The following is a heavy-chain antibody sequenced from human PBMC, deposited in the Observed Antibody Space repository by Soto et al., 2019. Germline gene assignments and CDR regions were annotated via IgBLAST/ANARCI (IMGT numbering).Heavy chain of an antibody. CDR2: ISYSGNT. Sequence: PSETLSLTCTVSGGSISSGDHYWSWIRQPPGKGLEWIGYISYSGNTYYNPSLKSRITISVDMSKNQFSLKLTSVTAADTAVYYCARTNYDYIWGSYRFDFWGQGTLVTVSS. D-gene: IGHD3-16*02. J-gene: IGHJ4*02. CDR3: ARTNYDYIWGSYRFDF. CDR1: GGSISSGDHY. V-gene: IGHV4-30-4*01.